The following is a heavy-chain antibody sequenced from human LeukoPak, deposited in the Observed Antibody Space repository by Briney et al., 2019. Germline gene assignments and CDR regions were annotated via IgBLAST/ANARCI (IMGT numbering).Heavy chain of an antibody. Sequence: GASVKVSCKASGYTLTSYVISGVRQAPGQGLEWMGWISAYNGNTNNAQKLQGRVTMTTDTFTSTAYMELRSLRSDVPAVYDGVRDAWGSGSPSDYWGQGTLVTVSS. CDR3: VRDAWGSGSPSDY. V-gene: IGHV1-18*04. CDR2: ISAYNGNT. CDR1: GYTLTSYV. J-gene: IGHJ4*02. D-gene: IGHD3-10*01.